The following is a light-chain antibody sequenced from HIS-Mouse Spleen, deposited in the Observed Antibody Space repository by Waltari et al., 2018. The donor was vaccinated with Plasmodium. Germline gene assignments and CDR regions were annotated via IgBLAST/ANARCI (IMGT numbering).Light chain of an antibody. CDR2: GAS. CDR1: QRVSST. CDR3: QQYNNWPLT. V-gene: IGKV3-15*01. J-gene: IGKJ4*01. Sequence: EIVMTQSPATLSVSPGDRATLSCRASQRVSSTLAWYQQKPVQAPRLLIYGASTRATGIPARFSGSGSGTEFTLTISSMQSEDFAVYYCQQYNNWPLTFGGGTKVEIK.